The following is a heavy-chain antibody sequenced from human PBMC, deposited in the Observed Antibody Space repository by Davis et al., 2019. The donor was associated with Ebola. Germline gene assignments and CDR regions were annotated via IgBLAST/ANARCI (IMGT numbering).Heavy chain of an antibody. V-gene: IGHV3-30-3*01. Sequence: PGGSLRLSCAASGFTFSSYAMHWVRQAPGKGLEWVAVISYDGSNKYYADSVKGRFTISRDNSKNTLYLQMNSLRAEDTAVYYCARPSGSVVTAIPVDYWGQGTLVTVSS. J-gene: IGHJ4*02. CDR2: ISYDGSNK. CDR3: ARPSGSVVTAIPVDY. CDR1: GFTFSSYA. D-gene: IGHD2-21*02.